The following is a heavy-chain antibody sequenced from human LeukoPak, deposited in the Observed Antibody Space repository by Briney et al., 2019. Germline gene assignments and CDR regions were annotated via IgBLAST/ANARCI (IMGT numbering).Heavy chain of an antibody. CDR1: GFTFSSYA. D-gene: IGHD2-2*01. J-gene: IGHJ3*01. CDR2: ISYDGSNK. Sequence: GRSLRLSCAASGFTFSSYAMHWVRQAPGKGLEWVAVISYDGSNKYYADSVKGRFTISRDNSKNTLYLQMNSLRAEDTAVYYCAKDRPVVVPAANWGQGTMVTVSS. CDR3: AKDRPVVVPAAN. V-gene: IGHV3-30-3*01.